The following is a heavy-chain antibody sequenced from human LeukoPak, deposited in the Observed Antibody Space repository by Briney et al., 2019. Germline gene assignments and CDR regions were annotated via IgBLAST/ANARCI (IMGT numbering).Heavy chain of an antibody. D-gene: IGHD4-23*01. CDR3: ARGGAGGNSSARD. CDR2: VNHSGST. V-gene: IGHV4-34*01. Sequence: SETLSLTCAVSGGSFSGYYWSWVRHPPGTGLEWVGEVNHSGSTNYNPSLKSRVTISVDTSKNQFSLKLSSVTAADTAVYYCARGGAGGNSSARDWGQGTLVTVSS. CDR1: GGSFSGYY. J-gene: IGHJ4*02.